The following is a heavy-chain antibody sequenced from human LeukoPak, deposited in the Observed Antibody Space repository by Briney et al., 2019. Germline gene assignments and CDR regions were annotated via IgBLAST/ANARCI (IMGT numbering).Heavy chain of an antibody. CDR1: GGSISSYY. Sequence: SETLSLTCTVSGGSISSYYWSWIRQPPGKGLEWIGYIYYSGSANYNPSLKSRVTISVDTSKNQFSLKLSSVTAADTAVYYCARGVYIAAAQYAYWGQGTLVTVSS. V-gene: IGHV4-59*01. J-gene: IGHJ4*02. CDR3: ARGVYIAAAQYAY. CDR2: IYYSGSA. D-gene: IGHD6-13*01.